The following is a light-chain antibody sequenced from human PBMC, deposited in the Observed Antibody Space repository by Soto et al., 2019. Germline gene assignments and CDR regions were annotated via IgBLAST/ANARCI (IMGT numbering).Light chain of an antibody. J-gene: IGLJ1*01. CDR1: SSDVGGYNY. V-gene: IGLV2-14*01. CDR3: SSYTSTSTRV. CDR2: EVS. Sequence: QSALTQPASVSGSPGQSISISCTGTSSDVGGYNYVSWHQQHPGKAPKLMIYEVSNRPSGVSDRFSGYKSGDTASLTISGLQAEDEADYYCSSYTSTSTRVFGTGTKVTV.